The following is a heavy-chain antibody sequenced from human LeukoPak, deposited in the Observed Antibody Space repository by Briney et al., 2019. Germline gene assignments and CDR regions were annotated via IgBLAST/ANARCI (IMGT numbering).Heavy chain of an antibody. J-gene: IGHJ4*02. V-gene: IGHV1-18*01. CDR1: GYTFTSYG. CDR3: ARSFYDSSGPQLDY. CDR2: ISAYNGNT. D-gene: IGHD3-22*01. Sequence: ASVKVSCKASGYTFTSYGISWVRQAPGQGLEWMGWISAYNGNTNYAQKLQGRVTMTTDTSTSTAYMEMRSLRSDDTAVYYCARSFYDSSGPQLDYWGQGTLVTVSS.